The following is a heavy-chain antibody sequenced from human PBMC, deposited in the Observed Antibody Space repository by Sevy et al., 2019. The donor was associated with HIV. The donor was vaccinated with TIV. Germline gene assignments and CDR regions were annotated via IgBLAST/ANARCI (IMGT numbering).Heavy chain of an antibody. V-gene: IGHV3-66*01. D-gene: IGHD3-22*01. J-gene: IGHJ2*01. CDR1: GITVSSNY. CDR3: ARAVEDYSDSSGWDWYFDL. CDR2: IFASSNT. Sequence: GGSLRLSCAVSGITVSSNYMGWVRQAPGKGLQWVSGIFASSNTYFADSVKGRFSISRDNSKNTLSLQMNSLSAEDTAVYYCARAVEDYSDSSGWDWYFDLWGRGTLVNVSS.